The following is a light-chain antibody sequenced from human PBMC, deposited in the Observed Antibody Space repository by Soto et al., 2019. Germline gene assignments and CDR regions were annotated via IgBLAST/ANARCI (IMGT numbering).Light chain of an antibody. CDR1: QSIXRN. Sequence: MMGRSPASLTVSPWERATPSCRASQSIXRNLAWYEEKPGQAPRVRXDAASTKATGSPARLSGSGSGTEVTLTISILHAEYSAVYYYQRRSNWTITFGQGTRLEIK. CDR3: QRRSNWTIT. V-gene: IGKV3-15*01. CDR2: AAS. J-gene: IGKJ5*01.